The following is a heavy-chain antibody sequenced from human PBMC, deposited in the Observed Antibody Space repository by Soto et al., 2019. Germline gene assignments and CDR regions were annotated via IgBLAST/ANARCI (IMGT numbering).Heavy chain of an antibody. CDR2: IHGSGETT. D-gene: IGHD1-26*01. V-gene: IGHV3-23*01. CDR1: GFTFSTYP. J-gene: IGHJ3*01. Sequence: RRLSCAASGFTFSTYPMTWVRQAPGKGLEWVSSIHGSGETTYYAESVKGRFIISRDNSKNTLYLQMDSLRVDDTAVYFCARRSSGSYYAAFDVWGQGTVVTVSS. CDR3: ARRSSGSYYAAFDV.